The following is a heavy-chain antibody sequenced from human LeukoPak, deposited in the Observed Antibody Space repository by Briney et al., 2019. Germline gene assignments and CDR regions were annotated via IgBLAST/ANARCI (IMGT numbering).Heavy chain of an antibody. J-gene: IGHJ5*02. CDR1: GYTFTSYD. V-gene: IGHV1-8*01. CDR2: MNPNSGNT. D-gene: IGHD4-23*01. CDR3: ARVGTTVVIYNWFDP. Sequence: ASVKVSCKASGYTFTSYDINWVRQATGQGLEWMGWMNPNSGNTGYAQKFQGRVTMTRNTSISTAYMELSSLRSEDTAVHYCARVGTTVVIYNWFDPWGQGTLVTVSS.